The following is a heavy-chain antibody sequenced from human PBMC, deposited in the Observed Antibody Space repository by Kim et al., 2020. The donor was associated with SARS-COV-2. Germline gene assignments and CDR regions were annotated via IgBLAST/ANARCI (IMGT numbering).Heavy chain of an antibody. Sequence: GGSLRLSCAASGFTFSSYWMSWVRQAPGKGLEWVANIKQDGSEKYYVDSVKGRFTISRDNAKNSLYLQMNSLRAEDTAVYYCARVEGGYSGYDSMSFDYWGQGTLVTVSS. D-gene: IGHD5-12*01. CDR3: ARVEGGYSGYDSMSFDY. CDR2: IKQDGSEK. V-gene: IGHV3-7*01. CDR1: GFTFSSYW. J-gene: IGHJ4*02.